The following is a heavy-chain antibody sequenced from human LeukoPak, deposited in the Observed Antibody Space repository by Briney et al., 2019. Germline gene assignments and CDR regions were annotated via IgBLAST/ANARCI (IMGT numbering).Heavy chain of an antibody. J-gene: IGHJ5*02. CDR3: ARDGVYCSSTSRYRSWFDP. D-gene: IGHD2-2*01. CDR2: ISYDGSNK. Sequence: HPGGSLRLSCAASGFTFSSYAMHWVRQAPGKGLEWVAVISYDGSNKYYADSVKGRFTISRDNSKNTLYLQMNSLRAEDTAVYYCARDGVYCSSTSRYRSWFDPWGQGTLVTVSS. V-gene: IGHV3-30*01. CDR1: GFTFSSYA.